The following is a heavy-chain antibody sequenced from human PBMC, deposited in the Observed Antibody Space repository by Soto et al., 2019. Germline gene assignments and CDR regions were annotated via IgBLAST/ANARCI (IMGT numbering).Heavy chain of an antibody. V-gene: IGHV3-30-3*01. CDR3: ASEDDDCYRYINYGLED. Sequence: GGSLRLSCAASGFTFNIYALHWVRQAPGKGLEWVAVISFDGTKKYYRDSVKGRCTISRDNLQNTLYLQMNNLRVEDAALYLCASEDDDCYRYINYGLEDGGQGATVNTSS. D-gene: IGHD5-18*01. CDR2: ISFDGTKK. CDR1: GFTFNIYA. J-gene: IGHJ6*02.